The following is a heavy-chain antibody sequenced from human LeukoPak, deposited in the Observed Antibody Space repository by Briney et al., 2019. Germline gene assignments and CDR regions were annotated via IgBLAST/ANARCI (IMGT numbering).Heavy chain of an antibody. V-gene: IGHV3-21*04. CDR3: AKQMGPNPIVGATSDY. D-gene: IGHD1-26*01. Sequence: GGSLRLSCAASGFTFSRYSMDWVRQAPGKGLEWVSSTSSSSSYIYYADSVKGRFTISRDNAKNSLYLQMNSLRAEDTAVYYCAKQMGPNPIVGATSDYWGQGTLVTVSS. J-gene: IGHJ4*02. CDR1: GFTFSRYS. CDR2: TSSSSSYI.